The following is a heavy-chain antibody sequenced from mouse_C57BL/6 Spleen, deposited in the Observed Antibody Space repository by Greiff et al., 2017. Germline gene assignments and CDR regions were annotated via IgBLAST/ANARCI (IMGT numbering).Heavy chain of an antibody. D-gene: IGHD2-5*01. CDR1: GYTFTDYY. J-gene: IGHJ2*01. CDR3: ARYDSNYGEYYFDY. V-gene: IGHV1-26*01. Sequence: EVQLQQSGPELVKPGASVKISCKASGYTFTDYYMNWVKQSHGKSLEWIGDINPNNGGTSYNQKFKGKATLTVDKSSSTAYMELRSLTSEDSAVYYCARYDSNYGEYYFDYWGQGTTLTVSS. CDR2: INPNNGGT.